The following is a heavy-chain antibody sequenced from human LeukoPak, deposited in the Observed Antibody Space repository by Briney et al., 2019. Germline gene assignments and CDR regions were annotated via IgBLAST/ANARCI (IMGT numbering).Heavy chain of an antibody. J-gene: IGHJ3*02. Sequence: ASVKVSCKASGYTFTSYYMHWVRQAPGQGLEWMGIINPSGGSTSYAQKFQGRVTMTRDTSTSTVYMELSSLSSEDTAVYYCARGVTTGYSSGWYAPDDAFDIWGQGTMVTVSS. CDR3: ARGVTTGYSSGWYAPDDAFDI. CDR2: INPSGGST. CDR1: GYTFTSYY. D-gene: IGHD6-19*01. V-gene: IGHV1-46*01.